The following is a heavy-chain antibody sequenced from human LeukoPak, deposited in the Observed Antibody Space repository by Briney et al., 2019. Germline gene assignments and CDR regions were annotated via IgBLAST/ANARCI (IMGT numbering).Heavy chain of an antibody. CDR2: IYYSGST. D-gene: IGHD6-19*01. J-gene: IGHJ4*02. CDR1: GGSISSSSYY. CDR3: ATQTSESGIAVAGTLDY. Sequence: SETLSLTCTVSGGSISSSSYYWGWIRQPPGKGLEWIGRIYYSGSTYYNPSLKSRVTISVDTSKNQFSLKLSSVTAADTAVYYCATQTSESGIAVAGTLDYWGQGTLVTVSS. V-gene: IGHV4-39*01.